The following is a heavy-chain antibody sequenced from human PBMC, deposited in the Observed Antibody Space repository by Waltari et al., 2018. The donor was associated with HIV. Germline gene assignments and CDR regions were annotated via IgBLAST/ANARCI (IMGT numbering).Heavy chain of an antibody. CDR3: ARRPGYCSGTRCYYSHWFDP. D-gene: IGHD2-2*03. V-gene: IGHV2-5*01. CDR1: GLSLSTSGVG. Sequence: QITLEESGPTLVKPTQTLTLTCTFSGLSLSTSGVGVGWIREPPGKALEWLALIYLNGNKHYSPSLKSRVTITKETSKDQVVLKMTNMDPADTATYFCARRPGYCSGTRCYYSHWFDPWGQGTLVTVSS. J-gene: IGHJ5*02. CDR2: IYLNGNK.